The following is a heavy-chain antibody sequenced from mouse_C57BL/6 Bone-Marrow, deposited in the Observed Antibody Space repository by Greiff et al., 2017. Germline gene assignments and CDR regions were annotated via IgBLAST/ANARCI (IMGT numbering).Heavy chain of an antibody. CDR1: GYTFTSYG. V-gene: IGHV1-58*01. CDR3: ATYYSNYPAWFAY. J-gene: IGHJ3*01. Sequence: EVKLQESGAELVRPGSSVKMSCKTSGYTFTSYGINWVKQRPGQGLEWIGYIYIGNGYTEYNEKFKGKATLTSDTSSSTAYMQLSSLTSEDSAIYFCATYYSNYPAWFAYWGQGTLVTVSA. CDR2: IYIGNGYT. D-gene: IGHD2-5*01.